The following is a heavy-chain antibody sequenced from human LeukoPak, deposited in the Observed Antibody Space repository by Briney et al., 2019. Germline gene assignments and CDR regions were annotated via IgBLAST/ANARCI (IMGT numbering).Heavy chain of an antibody. V-gene: IGHV3-23*01. CDR3: AKTLTAMVEGDAFDI. J-gene: IGHJ3*02. Sequence: GGSLRLSCAASGFTFSSYAMSWVRQAPGKGLEWVSAISGSGGSTYYADSVKGRFTISRDNSKNTLYLQMSSLRAEDTAVYYCAKTLTAMVEGDAFDIWGQGTMVTVSS. CDR2: ISGSGGST. D-gene: IGHD5-18*01. CDR1: GFTFSSYA.